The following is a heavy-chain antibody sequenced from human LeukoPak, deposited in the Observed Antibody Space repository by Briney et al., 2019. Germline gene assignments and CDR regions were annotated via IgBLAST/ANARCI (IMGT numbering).Heavy chain of an antibody. V-gene: IGHV3-30*03. Sequence: PGGSLRLSCGASGFTFSNYGMHWVRQAPGKGLEWVALISYDGSTKYYADSVKGRSTISRDNSKNTLFLQMNSLRAEDTAVYYCFCGDEYSMDVWGQGTTVIVSS. CDR1: GFTFSNYG. J-gene: IGHJ6*02. CDR3: FCGDEYSMDV. CDR2: ISYDGSTK. D-gene: IGHD2-21*01.